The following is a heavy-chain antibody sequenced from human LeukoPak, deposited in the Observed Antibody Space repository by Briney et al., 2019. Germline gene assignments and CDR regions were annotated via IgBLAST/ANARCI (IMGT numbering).Heavy chain of an antibody. V-gene: IGHV3-21*01. Sequence: GGSLRLSCAASGFTFSSYSMNWVRQAPGKGLEWVSSISSSSSYIYYADSVKGRFTISRDNAKNSLYLQMNSLGAEDTAVYYCASSLYSSSWTLGYWGQGTLVTVSS. J-gene: IGHJ4*02. D-gene: IGHD6-13*01. CDR1: GFTFSSYS. CDR2: ISSSSSYI. CDR3: ASSLYSSSWTLGY.